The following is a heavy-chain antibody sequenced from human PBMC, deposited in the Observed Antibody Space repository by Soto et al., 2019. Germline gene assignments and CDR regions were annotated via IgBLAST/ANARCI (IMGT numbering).Heavy chain of an antibody. D-gene: IGHD2-15*01. Sequence: GGSLRLSCAASGFTVSSNYMSWVRQAPGKGLEWVSVIYSGGSTYYADSVKGRFTISRDNSKNTLYLQMNSLRAEDTAVYYCARVGGRGGSYFYYYYYMDVWGKGTTVTVSS. J-gene: IGHJ6*03. CDR2: IYSGGST. V-gene: IGHV3-66*01. CDR1: GFTVSSNY. CDR3: ARVGGRGGSYFYYYYYMDV.